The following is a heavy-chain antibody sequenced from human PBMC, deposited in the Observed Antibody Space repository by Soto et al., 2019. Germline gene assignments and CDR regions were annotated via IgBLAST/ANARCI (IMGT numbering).Heavy chain of an antibody. V-gene: IGHV1-69*13. Sequence: GASVKVSCKASGGTFSSYAISWVRRAPGQGLEWVGGIIPIFGTANYAQKFQGRVTITADESTSTAYMELSSLRSEDTAVYYCARVTTYLSREYYFDYWGQGTLVTVSS. CDR1: GGTFSSYA. J-gene: IGHJ4*02. CDR2: IIPIFGTA. D-gene: IGHD4-17*01. CDR3: ARVTTYLSREYYFDY.